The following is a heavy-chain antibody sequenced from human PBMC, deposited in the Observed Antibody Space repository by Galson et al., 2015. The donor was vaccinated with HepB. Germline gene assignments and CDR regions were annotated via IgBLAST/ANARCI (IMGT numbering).Heavy chain of an antibody. CDR1: GYTFTGYY. CDR3: ARDLSQGYCSSTSCYASDY. CDR2: INPNSGGT. J-gene: IGHJ4*02. Sequence: VKVSCKASGYTFTGYYMHWVRQAPGQGLEWMGWINPNSGGTNHAQKFQGRVTMTRDTSISTAYMELSRLRSDDTAVYYCARDLSQGYCSSTSCYASDYWGQGTLVTVSS. V-gene: IGHV1-2*02. D-gene: IGHD2-2*01.